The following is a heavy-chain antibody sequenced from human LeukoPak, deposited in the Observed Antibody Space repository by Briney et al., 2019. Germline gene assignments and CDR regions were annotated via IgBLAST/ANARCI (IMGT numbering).Heavy chain of an antibody. CDR3: ARAPLRDSGYDY. D-gene: IGHD5-12*01. CDR2: IYYSGST. CDR1: LGSICGYI. V-gene: IGHV4-59*01. Sequence: PSGALCLTPAVSLGSICGYIWSWIWAPPRKGLERGGHIYYSGSTNYNPSIQSRVTISVDTSNNQFSQKLSSVTAADTAVYYCARAPLRDSGYDYWGQGTLVTVSS. J-gene: IGHJ4*02.